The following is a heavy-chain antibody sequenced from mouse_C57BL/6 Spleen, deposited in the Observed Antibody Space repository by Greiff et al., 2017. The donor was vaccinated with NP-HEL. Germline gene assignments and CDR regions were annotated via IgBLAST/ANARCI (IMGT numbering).Heavy chain of an antibody. CDR2: INPYNGDT. J-gene: IGHJ4*01. CDR3: ARDDYGAMDY. CDR1: GYSFTGYF. Sequence: LVKPGDSVKISCKASGYSFTGYFMNWVMQSHGKSLEWIGRINPYNGDTFYNQKFKGKATLTVDKSSSTAHMELRSLTSEDSAVYYCARDDYGAMDYWGQGTSVTVSS. V-gene: IGHV1-20*01. D-gene: IGHD2-4*01.